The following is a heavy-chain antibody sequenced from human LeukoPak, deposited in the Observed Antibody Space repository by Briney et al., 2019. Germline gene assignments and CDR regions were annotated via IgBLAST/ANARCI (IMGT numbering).Heavy chain of an antibody. CDR3: VSFYETY. V-gene: IGHV3-74*01. D-gene: IGHD2/OR15-2a*01. J-gene: IGHJ4*02. CDR1: GFTFSRYW. Sequence: PGGSLRLSCAASGFTFSRYWMHWVRQAPGKGLLWVSRMNSDGSSTNYADSVKGRFTISRDNAKNTLYLQMNSLRAEDTAVYYCVSFYETYWGRGTLVTVSS. CDR2: MNSDGSST.